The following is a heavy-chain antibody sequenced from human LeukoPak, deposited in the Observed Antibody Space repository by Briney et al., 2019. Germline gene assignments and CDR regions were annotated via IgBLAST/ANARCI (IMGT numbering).Heavy chain of an antibody. CDR3: IRVAWEYCSSTDCYVRYFDY. D-gene: IGHD2-2*01. CDR1: GFISCDSA. V-gene: IGHV3-49*04. CDR2: IRSKPYGGTT. J-gene: IGHJ4*02. Sequence: GGSLRVSCEASGFISCDSALCWGRAALGRGLERVGFIRSKPYGGTTESAASVKGRFTISRDDTQSIAYMQISSLKTEVTTMYYCIRVAWEYCSSTDCYVRYFDYWGQGTLVTVSS.